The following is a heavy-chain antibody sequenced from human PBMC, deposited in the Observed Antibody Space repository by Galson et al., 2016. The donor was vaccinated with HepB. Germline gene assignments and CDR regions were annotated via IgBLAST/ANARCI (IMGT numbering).Heavy chain of an antibody. CDR3: ARDKYPSYTSGRHYYGMDV. CDR2: INPNSGDT. D-gene: IGHD3-10*01. Sequence: SVKVSCKASGYTFTGFYIQWVRQAPGQGLEWLGWINPNSGDTNYAQKFQARVTMARDTSIKTAYMEVSRLRSDDTAVYYCARDKYPSYTSGRHYYGMDVWGQGTTVTVSS. V-gene: IGHV1-2*02. J-gene: IGHJ6*02. CDR1: GYTFTGFY.